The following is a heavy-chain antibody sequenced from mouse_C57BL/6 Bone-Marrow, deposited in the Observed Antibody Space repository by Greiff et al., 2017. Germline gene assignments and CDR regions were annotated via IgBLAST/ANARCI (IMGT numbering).Heavy chain of an antibody. CDR3: TAPSTSYGSRGFAY. D-gene: IGHD2-1*01. Sequence: VQLQQSGAELVRPGASVKLSCTASGFNFKDAYMHWVKQRPEQGLEWIGWSDPENGDTEYASKFQGKATLTVDTSSHTAYLQLSSLTSEDTAVYDWTAPSTSYGSRGFAYWGQGTLVTGSA. V-gene: IGHV14-4*01. CDR1: GFNFKDAY. J-gene: IGHJ3*01. CDR2: SDPENGDT.